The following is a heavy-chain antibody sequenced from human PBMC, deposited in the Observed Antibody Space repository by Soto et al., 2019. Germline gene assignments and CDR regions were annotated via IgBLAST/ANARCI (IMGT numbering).Heavy chain of an antibody. J-gene: IGHJ4*02. D-gene: IGHD6-13*01. V-gene: IGHV3-23*01. CDR3: AKISSGSNLDY. Sequence: PGGSLRLSCAASGFTFSSHAMSWVRQAPGKGLEWVSAICANGGCPFYADSVRGRFTISKDNPKNTLYLQMNSLRADDTAIYYCAKISSGSNLDYWGQGTKVTVYS. CDR2: ICANGGCP. CDR1: GFTFSSHA.